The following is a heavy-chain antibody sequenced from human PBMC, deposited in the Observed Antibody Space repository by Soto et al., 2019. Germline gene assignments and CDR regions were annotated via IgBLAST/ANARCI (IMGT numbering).Heavy chain of an antibody. Sequence: PGESLKISCKVSGDTFTTNWIAWVRQMPGKGLERMGIIYPSDSDTRYSPSFQGQVTISVDKSISTAYLQWSSLKGSDTATYYCARGSGYHNYWGQGTRVTVSS. CDR2: IYPSDSDT. V-gene: IGHV5-51*01. CDR3: ARGSGYHNY. D-gene: IGHD5-12*01. J-gene: IGHJ4*02. CDR1: GDTFTTNW.